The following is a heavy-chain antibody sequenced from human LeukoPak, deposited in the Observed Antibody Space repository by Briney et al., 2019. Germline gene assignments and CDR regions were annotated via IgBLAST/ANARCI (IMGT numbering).Heavy chain of an antibody. V-gene: IGHV4-30-4*08. Sequence: SETLSLXCAVSGGSISSGDYYWSWIRQPPGKGLEWIGYIYYSGSTYYNPSLKSRVTISVDTSKNQFSLKLSSVTAADTAVYYCAREISGSYYVDYWGQGTLVTVSS. CDR3: AREISGSYYVDY. J-gene: IGHJ4*02. CDR1: GGSISSGDYY. CDR2: IYYSGST. D-gene: IGHD1-26*01.